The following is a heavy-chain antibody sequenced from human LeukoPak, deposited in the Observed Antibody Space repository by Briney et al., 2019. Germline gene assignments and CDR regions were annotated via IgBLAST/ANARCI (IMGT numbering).Heavy chain of an antibody. V-gene: IGHV4-59*08. CDR1: GGSISSYY. CDR3: ARLDDYCSGGSCYGYFDY. CDR2: IYYSGST. J-gene: IGHJ4*02. Sequence: SETLSLTCTVSGGSISSYYWSWIRQPPGKGLEWIGYIYYSGSTNYNPSLKSRVTISVDTSKNQFSLKLSSVTAADTAVYYRARLDDYCSGGSCYGYFDYWGQGTLVTVSS. D-gene: IGHD2-15*01.